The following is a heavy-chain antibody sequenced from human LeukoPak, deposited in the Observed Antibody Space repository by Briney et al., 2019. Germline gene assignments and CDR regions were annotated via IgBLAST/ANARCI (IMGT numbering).Heavy chain of an antibody. CDR1: GFTFSNAW. J-gene: IGHJ4*02. V-gene: IGHV3-15*01. Sequence: PGGSLRLSCAASGFTFSNAWMSWVRQAPGKGLEWVGRIKSKTDGGTTDYAAPVKGRFTISRDDSKNTLYLQMNSLKTEDTAVYYCTTDYLFFYGDYVQGGLWGQGTLVIVSS. D-gene: IGHD4-17*01. CDR3: TTDYLFFYGDYVQGGL. CDR2: IKSKTDGGTT.